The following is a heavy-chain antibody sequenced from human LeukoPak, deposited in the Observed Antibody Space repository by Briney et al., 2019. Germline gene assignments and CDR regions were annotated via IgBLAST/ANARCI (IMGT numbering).Heavy chain of an antibody. CDR2: IRYEGSNK. Sequence: GGSLRLACAAPKFTFSTSALSWVRQAPGRGLEWVAFIRYEGSNKYYADSVKGRFTISRDNSKNTLYLQMNSLRAEDTAVYYCAKAWGPSGPWGQGTLVTVSS. V-gene: IGHV3-30*02. CDR3: AKAWGPSGP. J-gene: IGHJ4*02. D-gene: IGHD1-26*01. CDR1: KFTFSTSA.